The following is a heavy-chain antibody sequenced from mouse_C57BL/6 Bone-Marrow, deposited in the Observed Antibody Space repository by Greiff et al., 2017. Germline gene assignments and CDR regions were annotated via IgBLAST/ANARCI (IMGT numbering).Heavy chain of an antibody. Sequence: EVPLVESGGGLLKPGGSLKLSCAASGFTFSSYAMSWVRLTPEKRLEWVATISDGGSYAYYPDNVKGRFTISRDNAKNNLYLQMSHLKSEDTAMYYCARDLHGSSLNWGQGTTLTVSS. D-gene: IGHD1-1*01. V-gene: IGHV5-4*01. CDR2: ISDGGSYA. CDR1: GFTFSSYA. CDR3: ARDLHGSSLN. J-gene: IGHJ2*01.